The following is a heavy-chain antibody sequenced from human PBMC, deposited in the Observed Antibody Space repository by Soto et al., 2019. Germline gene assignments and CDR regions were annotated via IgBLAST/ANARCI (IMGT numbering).Heavy chain of an antibody. CDR1: GGSFNRHT. CDR2: IIPIFGTA. D-gene: IGHD3-22*01. J-gene: IGHJ4*02. CDR3: ARGWGYDSTDYYYAY. Sequence: QVQLVQSGAEVRKPGSSVRVSCKASGGSFNRHTISWVRQAPGQGLEWMGGIIPIFGTANHAQKFQGRVTIIADEFTSTVYMELSSLRSDDTAIDYCARGWGYDSTDYYYAYWGQGPLVIVSS. V-gene: IGHV1-69*01.